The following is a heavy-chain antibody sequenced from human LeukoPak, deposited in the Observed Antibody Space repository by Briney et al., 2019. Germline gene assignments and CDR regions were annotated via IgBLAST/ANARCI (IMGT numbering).Heavy chain of an antibody. Sequence: SETLSLTCTVSGGSISSYYWSWIRQPAGKGLEWIGRIYTSGSTDYNPSLKSRVTMSVDTSKNQFSLQLNSVTPEDTAVYYCAREANMYNWNDGLYAFDIWGQGTMVTVSS. CDR3: AREANMYNWNDGLYAFDI. CDR2: IYTSGST. J-gene: IGHJ3*02. V-gene: IGHV4-4*07. D-gene: IGHD1-20*01. CDR1: GGSISSYY.